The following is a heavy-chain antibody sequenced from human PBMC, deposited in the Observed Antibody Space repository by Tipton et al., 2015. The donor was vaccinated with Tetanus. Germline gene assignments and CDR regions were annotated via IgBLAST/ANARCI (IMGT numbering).Heavy chain of an antibody. V-gene: IGHV4-39*01. CDR2: IYYSGST. CDR1: GALLTTGGYS. CDR3: ARHPPPYYYGSGSYLDY. J-gene: IGHJ4*02. Sequence: TLSLTCNVTGALLTTGGYSWGWIRQPPGKALEWIGSIYYSGSTFYHPSLQSRVTISVDTSKNQFSLRLSSVTAADTAVYFCARHPPPYYYGSGSYLDYWGQGTPVTVSS. D-gene: IGHD3-10*01.